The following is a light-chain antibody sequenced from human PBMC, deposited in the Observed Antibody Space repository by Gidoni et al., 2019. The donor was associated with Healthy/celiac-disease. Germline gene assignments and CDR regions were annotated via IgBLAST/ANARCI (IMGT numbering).Light chain of an antibody. Sequence: DIQITQSPPTLSASVGDRVTITCRASQSISSWLAWYQQKPGKAPKLLIYKASSLESGVPSRFSGSGSGTEFTLTISSLQPDDFATYYCQQYNSYSGTFGPGTKVDIK. CDR3: QQYNSYSGT. J-gene: IGKJ3*01. CDR2: KAS. CDR1: QSISSW. V-gene: IGKV1-5*03.